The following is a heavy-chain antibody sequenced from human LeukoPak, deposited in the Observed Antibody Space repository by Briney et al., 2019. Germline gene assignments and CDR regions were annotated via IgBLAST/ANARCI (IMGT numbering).Heavy chain of an antibody. Sequence: SETLSLTCTVSGGSISSGDYYWSWIRQPPGRGLEWIGYIYYSGSTYYNPSLKSRVTISIDTSKNQFSLKLSSVTAADTAVYYCARHSIAVADDYWGQGTLVTVSS. J-gene: IGHJ4*02. V-gene: IGHV4-30-4*01. D-gene: IGHD6-13*01. CDR2: IYYSGST. CDR3: ARHSIAVADDY. CDR1: GGSISSGDYY.